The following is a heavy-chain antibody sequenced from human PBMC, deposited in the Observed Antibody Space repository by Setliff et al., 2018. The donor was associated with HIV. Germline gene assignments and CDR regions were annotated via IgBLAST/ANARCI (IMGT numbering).Heavy chain of an antibody. CDR3: ARDREKWEGYYKYYYMDV. CDR2: ISVYNGNT. V-gene: IGHV1-18*01. D-gene: IGHD1-26*01. Sequence: ASVKVSCKASGYTFTNYGISWVRQAPGQGLEWMGWISVYNGNTNYAQNLQGRVTMTTDRSTTTAYMELRSLRSDDTAVYYCARDREKWEGYYKYYYMDVWGQGTTVTVSS. CDR1: GYTFTNYG. J-gene: IGHJ6*03.